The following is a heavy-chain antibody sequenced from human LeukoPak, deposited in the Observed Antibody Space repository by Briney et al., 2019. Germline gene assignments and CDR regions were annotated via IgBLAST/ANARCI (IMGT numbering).Heavy chain of an antibody. CDR2: INSDGSST. CDR1: GLSFSSYW. D-gene: IGHD2-2*01. CDR3: ARGCSSTSCPFDY. J-gene: IGHJ4*02. V-gene: IGHV3-74*01. Sequence: PGGSLRLSCAASGLSFSSYWMHWVRQAPGKGLVWVSRINSDGSSTSYADSVKGRFTISRDNAKNTLYLQMNSLRAEDTAVYYCARGCSSTSCPFDYWGQGTLVTVSS.